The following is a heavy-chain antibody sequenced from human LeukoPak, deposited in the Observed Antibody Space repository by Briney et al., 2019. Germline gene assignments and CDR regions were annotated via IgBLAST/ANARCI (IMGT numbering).Heavy chain of an antibody. J-gene: IGHJ4*02. V-gene: IGHV4-59*13. Sequence: PSETLSLTCTVSGASISTYFWTWIWQSPGKGLEWIGYMYYTGNTNYNPSLKSRLAMSADTSKNQISLQLSSVTAADTAIYYCARKDGDFWGQGILVTVSS. CDR3: ARKDGDF. CDR2: MYYTGNT. CDR1: GASISTYF. D-gene: IGHD5-24*01.